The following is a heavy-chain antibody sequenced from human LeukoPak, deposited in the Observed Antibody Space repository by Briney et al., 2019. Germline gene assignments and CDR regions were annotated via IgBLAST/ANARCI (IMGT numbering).Heavy chain of an antibody. CDR2: IYYSGST. CDR3: ARQTGSGLFILP. V-gene: IGHV4-59*08. Sequence: SETLSLTCTVSGHSISSYYWSWIRQPPGKGLEWIGFIYYSGSTNYNPSLKSRVTISVDTSKNQFSLKLSSVTAADTAVYYCARQTGSGLFILPGGQGTLVTVSS. D-gene: IGHD3/OR15-3a*01. J-gene: IGHJ4*02. CDR1: GHSISSYY.